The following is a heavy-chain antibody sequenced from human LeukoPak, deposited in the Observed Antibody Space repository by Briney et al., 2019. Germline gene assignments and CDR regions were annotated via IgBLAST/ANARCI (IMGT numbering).Heavy chain of an antibody. V-gene: IGHV4-59*01. CDR3: ARVRGLGAFDI. CDR2: IYYSGST. Sequence: SETLSLTCTVSGVSISSYYWSWLRQPPGKGLEWIGYIYYSGSTNYNPSLKSRVTISVDTSKNQFSLKLSSVTAADTAVYYCARVRGLGAFDIWGQGTMVTVSS. J-gene: IGHJ3*02. CDR1: GVSISSYY. D-gene: IGHD3-16*01.